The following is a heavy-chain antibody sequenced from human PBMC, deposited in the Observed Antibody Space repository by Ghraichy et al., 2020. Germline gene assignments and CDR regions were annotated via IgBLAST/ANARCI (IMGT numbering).Heavy chain of an antibody. J-gene: IGHJ6*02. V-gene: IGHV3-23*01. Sequence: GGSLRLSCAASGFTFSSYAMSWVRQAPGKGLEWVSAISGSGGSTYYADSVKGRFTISRDNSKNTLYLQMNSLRAEDTAVYYCAKDRGGGTVTTWLVGYYYYYGMDVWGQGTTVTVSS. D-gene: IGHD4-11*01. CDR2: ISGSGGST. CDR1: GFTFSSYA. CDR3: AKDRGGGTVTTWLVGYYYYYGMDV.